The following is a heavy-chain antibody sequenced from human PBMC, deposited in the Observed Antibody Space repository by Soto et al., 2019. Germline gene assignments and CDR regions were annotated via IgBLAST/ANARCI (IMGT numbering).Heavy chain of an antibody. CDR3: ARNVTYSSSLSQYSGMDV. CDR2: IVPMLGTP. J-gene: IGHJ6*02. D-gene: IGHD1-26*01. V-gene: IGHV1-69*01. CDR1: GGTFDNFI. Sequence: QVQLVQSGAEVKEPGSSVRVSCKASGGTFDNFIMNWVRQTPGQGLEWMGGIVPMLGTPTYAEKFKGRVTTSATGSTSTMWMEVTSLRSEDTAIYYCARNVTYSSSLSQYSGMDVWGQGTTVTVSS.